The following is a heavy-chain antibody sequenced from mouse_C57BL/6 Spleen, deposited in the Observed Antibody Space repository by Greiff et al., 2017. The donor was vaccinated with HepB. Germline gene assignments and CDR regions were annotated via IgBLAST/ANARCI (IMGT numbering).Heavy chain of an antibody. CDR1: GYSFTSYY. J-gene: IGHJ2*01. CDR3: ARALTGHYFDY. V-gene: IGHV1-66*01. D-gene: IGHD4-1*01. CDR2: IYPGSGNT. Sequence: VQLQQSGPELVKPGASVKISCKASGYSFTSYYIHWVKQRPGQGLEWIGWIYPGSGNTKYNEKFKGKATLTADTSSSTAYMQLSSLTSEDSAVYYCARALTGHYFDYWGQGTTLTVSS.